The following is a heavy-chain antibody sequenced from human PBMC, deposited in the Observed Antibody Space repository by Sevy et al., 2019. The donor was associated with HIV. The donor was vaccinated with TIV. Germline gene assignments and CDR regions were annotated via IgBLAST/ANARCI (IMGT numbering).Heavy chain of an antibody. CDR1: GFTFSSYA. V-gene: IGHV3-30-3*01. Sequence: GGSLRLSCAASGFTFSSYAMHWVRQAPGKGLEWVAVISYDGSNKYYADSVKGRFTISRDNSKNTLYLQMNSLRAEDTAVYYCAREMGSYYEFTDGMDVWGQGTTVTVSS. D-gene: IGHD1-26*01. CDR3: AREMGSYYEFTDGMDV. CDR2: ISYDGSNK. J-gene: IGHJ6*02.